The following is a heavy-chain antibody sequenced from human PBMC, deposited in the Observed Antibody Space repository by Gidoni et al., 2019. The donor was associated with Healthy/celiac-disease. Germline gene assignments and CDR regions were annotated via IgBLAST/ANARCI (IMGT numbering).Heavy chain of an antibody. CDR3: ARDMVRGALSPYYYYYYGMDV. CDR2: ISYDGSNK. D-gene: IGHD3-10*01. J-gene: IGHJ6*02. V-gene: IGHV3-30-3*01. CDR1: GFTFSSYA. Sequence: QVQLVESGGGVVQPGRSLRLSCAASGFTFSSYAMHWVRQAPGKGLEWVAVISYDGSNKYYADSVKGRFTISRDNSKNTLYLQMNSLRAEDTAVYYCARDMVRGALSPYYYYYYGMDVWGQGTTVTVSS.